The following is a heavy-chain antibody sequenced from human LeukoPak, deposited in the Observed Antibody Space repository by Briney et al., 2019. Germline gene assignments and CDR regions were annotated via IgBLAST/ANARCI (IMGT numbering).Heavy chain of an antibody. J-gene: IGHJ4*02. CDR1: GYTFTGYY. CDR3: ATSPVVPAAIRCPDY. V-gene: IGHV1-2*02. CDR2: INPNSGGT. D-gene: IGHD2-2*01. Sequence: ASVKVSCKASGYTFTGYYMHWVRRAPGQGLEWMGWINPNSGGTNYAQKFQGRVTMTRDTSISTAYMELSRLRSDDTAVHYCATSPVVPAAIRCPDYWGQGTLVTVSS.